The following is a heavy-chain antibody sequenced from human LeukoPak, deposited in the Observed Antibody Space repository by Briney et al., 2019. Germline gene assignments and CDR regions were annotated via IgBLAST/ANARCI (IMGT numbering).Heavy chain of an antibody. CDR3: AHEKNTVAGFFHY. CDR1: GGSISSYYW. CDR2: IFWDDDK. J-gene: IGHJ4*02. V-gene: IGHV2-5*08. D-gene: IGHD6-19*01. Sequence: TLSLTCTVSGGSISSYYWSWIRQPPGKALEWLALIFWDDDKRYSPSLNSRLTITKDTSKNQVVLTMTNMDPVDTATYYCAHEKNTVAGFFHYWGQGTLVTVSS.